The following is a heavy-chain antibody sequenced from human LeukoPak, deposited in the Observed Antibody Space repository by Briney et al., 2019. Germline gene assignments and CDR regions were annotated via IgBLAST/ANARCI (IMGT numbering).Heavy chain of an antibody. Sequence: SETLSLTCTVSGGXISSYYWSWIRQPPGKGLEWIGYIYYSGSTNYNPSLKSRVTISVDTSKNQFSLKLSSVTAADTAVYYCARQRELTGPPPLWGQGTLVTVSS. D-gene: IGHD1-26*01. CDR1: GGXISSYY. CDR3: ARQRELTGPPPL. CDR2: IYYSGST. V-gene: IGHV4-59*08. J-gene: IGHJ4*02.